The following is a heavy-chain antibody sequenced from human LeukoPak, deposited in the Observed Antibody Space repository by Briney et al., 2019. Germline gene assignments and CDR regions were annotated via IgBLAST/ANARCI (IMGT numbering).Heavy chain of an antibody. D-gene: IGHD1-26*01. CDR3: ARDWGGSSLWYFDY. CDR1: GYTFTGYY. J-gene: IGHJ4*02. Sequence: ASVKVSCKASGYTFTGYYMHWVRQAPGQRLEGMGLINPNSGATNYAQKFERRVTMTSDTTISTASMELSRLRSDDTAVYYWARDWGGSSLWYFDYWGQGTLVTVSS. CDR2: INPNSGAT. V-gene: IGHV1-2*02.